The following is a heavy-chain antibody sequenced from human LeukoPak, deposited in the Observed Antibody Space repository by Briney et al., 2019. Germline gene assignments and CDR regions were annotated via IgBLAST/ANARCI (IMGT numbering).Heavy chain of an antibody. CDR1: GGSFSGYY. CDR2: INHSGST. Sequence: PSETLSLTCAVHGGSFSGYYWSWIRQPPGKGLEWIGEINHSGSTNYNPSLKSRVTISVDTSKNQFSLKLSSVTAADTAVYYCARGNAVAGLYYFDYWGQGTLVTVSS. CDR3: ARGNAVAGLYYFDY. V-gene: IGHV4-34*01. J-gene: IGHJ4*02. D-gene: IGHD6-19*01.